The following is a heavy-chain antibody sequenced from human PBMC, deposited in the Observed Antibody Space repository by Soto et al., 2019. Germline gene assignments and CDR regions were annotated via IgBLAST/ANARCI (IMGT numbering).Heavy chain of an antibody. CDR3: AKDIGPIFTERGYAFDI. CDR2: ISWNSGSI. V-gene: IGHV3-9*01. D-gene: IGHD2-15*01. Sequence: EVQLVESGGGLVQPGRSLRLSCAASGFTFDDYAMHWVRQAPGKGLEWVSGISWNSGSIGYADSVKGRFTISRDNAKNSLYLQMNSLRAEDTALYYCAKDIGPIFTERGYAFDIWGQGTMVTVSS. J-gene: IGHJ3*02. CDR1: GFTFDDYA.